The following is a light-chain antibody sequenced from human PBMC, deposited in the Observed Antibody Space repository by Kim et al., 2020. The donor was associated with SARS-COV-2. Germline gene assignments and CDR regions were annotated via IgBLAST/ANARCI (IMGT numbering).Light chain of an antibody. CDR1: QSVGIS. J-gene: IGKJ2*03. Sequence: ETLMTQSPATLSVFPGERVTLSCRASQSVGISLAWYQQKPGQAPRLLIYGVSRRATDIPDRFSGSGSGTEFTLTISSLQSEDFGIYYCQQYNNWPPGVSLGGGTKLEI. CDR2: GVS. V-gene: IGKV3-15*01. CDR3: QQYNNWPPGVS.